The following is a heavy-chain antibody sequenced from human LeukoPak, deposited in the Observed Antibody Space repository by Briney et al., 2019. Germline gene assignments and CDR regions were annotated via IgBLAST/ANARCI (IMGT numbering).Heavy chain of an antibody. CDR3: AKELRGYIYGYDY. Sequence: GGSLRLSCAASGFTFSTYAMTWVRQAPGEGLEWVSASGSGGSTFYADSVKGRFTISRDNSQNTLYLQMNSLRAEDTAIYYCAKELRGYIYGYDYWGQGTLVTVSS. V-gene: IGHV3-23*01. J-gene: IGHJ4*02. D-gene: IGHD5-18*01. CDR1: GFTFSTYA. CDR2: SGSGGST.